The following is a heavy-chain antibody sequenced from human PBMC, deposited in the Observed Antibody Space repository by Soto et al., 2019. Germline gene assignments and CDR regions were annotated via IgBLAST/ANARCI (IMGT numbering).Heavy chain of an antibody. V-gene: IGHV4-4*02. CDR2: IYHSGRT. J-gene: IGHJ6*04. D-gene: IGHD6-19*01. CDR1: GGSINNGNS. CDR3: AGSYCSGGRCHSYVMAI. Sequence: QVQLQESGPGLVKPSGTLSLTCDVSGGSINNGNSWSWVRQSPARGLEWIGEIYHSGRTDYNPSLKSRVTISLDRSKNQFSLKLSSVTAADTAIYYCAGSYCSGGRCHSYVMAIWGEGTTVTVSP.